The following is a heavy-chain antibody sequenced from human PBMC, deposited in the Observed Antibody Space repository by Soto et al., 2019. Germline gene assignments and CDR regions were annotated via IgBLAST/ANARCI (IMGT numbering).Heavy chain of an antibody. CDR1: GFTVSSYS. CDR3: AREHISSDAVDI. CDR2: ISSSSSYI. Sequence: RGSLRLSCAASGFTVSSYSMNWVRQAPGKGLEWVSSISSSSSYIYYADSVKGRFTISRDNAKNSLYLQMNSLRAEDTAVYYCAREHISSDAVDIWGQGTTVTVSS. D-gene: IGHD3-3*02. V-gene: IGHV3-21*01. J-gene: IGHJ3*02.